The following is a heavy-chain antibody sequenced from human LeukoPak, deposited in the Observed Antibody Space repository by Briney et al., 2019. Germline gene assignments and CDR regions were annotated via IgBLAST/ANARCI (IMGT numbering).Heavy chain of an antibody. Sequence: GGSLRLSCAASGFTFSSYAMSWVRQAPGKGLEWVSAISGSGGSTYYADSVKGRFTISRDNSKSTLYLQMNSLRAEDTAVYYCAKVWIQPTYYFDYWGQGTLVTVSS. V-gene: IGHV3-23*01. CDR1: GFTFSSYA. CDR3: AKVWIQPTYYFDY. J-gene: IGHJ4*02. CDR2: ISGSGGST. D-gene: IGHD5-18*01.